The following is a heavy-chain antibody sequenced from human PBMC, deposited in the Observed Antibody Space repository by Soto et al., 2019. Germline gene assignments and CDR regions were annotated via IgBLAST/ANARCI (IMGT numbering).Heavy chain of an antibody. V-gene: IGHV3-23*01. CDR2: ITGTGGST. Sequence: EVQLLESGGGLVQPGGSLRLSCAASGFTFSNYAMGWVRQAPGKGLDWVSAITGTGGSTYYADSVNGRFTISRDNSKNSLYLQMNNLRAEDTAVYYCPKGSANASPYYFDFWGQGILVTVSS. J-gene: IGHJ4*02. CDR3: PKGSANASPYYFDF. CDR1: GFTFSNYA.